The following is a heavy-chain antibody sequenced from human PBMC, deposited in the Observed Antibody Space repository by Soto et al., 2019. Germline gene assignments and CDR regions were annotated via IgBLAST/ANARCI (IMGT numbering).Heavy chain of an antibody. CDR2: INPNGGGT. Sequence: ASVKVSCKASGYTFTGYYIHWVRQAPGQGLEWMGWINPNGGGTNYAQKFQGRVSMTRDTSISTAFMDLSRLISDDTAIYYCARDDAFDIWGQGTLVTASS. CDR3: ARDDAFDI. V-gene: IGHV1-2*02. J-gene: IGHJ3*02. CDR1: GYTFTGYY.